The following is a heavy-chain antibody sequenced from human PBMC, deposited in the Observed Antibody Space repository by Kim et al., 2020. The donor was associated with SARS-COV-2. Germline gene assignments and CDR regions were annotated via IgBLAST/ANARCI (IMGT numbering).Heavy chain of an antibody. Sequence: GGSLRLSCAAFGFTVNNNYMSWVRQAPGKGLECFSVIYSSGATNYADSVKGRFTVSRDNSINTLFLQMNNLRVEDTAVYYCATAATIPAYWGQGTLVTVSS. J-gene: IGHJ4*02. CDR1: GFTVNNNY. CDR3: ATAATIPAY. CDR2: IYSSGAT. V-gene: IGHV3-66*01. D-gene: IGHD5-12*01.